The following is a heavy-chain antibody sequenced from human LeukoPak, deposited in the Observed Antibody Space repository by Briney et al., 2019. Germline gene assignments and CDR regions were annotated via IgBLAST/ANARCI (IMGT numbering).Heavy chain of an antibody. J-gene: IGHJ4*02. CDR3: AREGRYYDSSVYYYDY. V-gene: IGHV3-23*01. D-gene: IGHD3-22*01. CDR1: GFTFSSYA. CDR2: ISGSGGST. Sequence: GGSLRLSCAASGFTFSSYAMSWVRQAPGKGLEWVSAISGSGGSTYYADSVKGRFTISRDNAKNSLYLQMNSLRAEDTAVYYCAREGRYYDSSVYYYDYWGQGTLVTVSS.